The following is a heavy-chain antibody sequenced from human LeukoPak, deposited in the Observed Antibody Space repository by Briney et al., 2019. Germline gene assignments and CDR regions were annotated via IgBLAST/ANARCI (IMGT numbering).Heavy chain of an antibody. J-gene: IGHJ4*02. D-gene: IGHD3-10*01. Sequence: PSETLSLTCTVSGGSISSGGYYWSWIRQHPGKGLEWIGYIYYSGSTYYNPSLKSRVTISVDTSKNQFSLKLSSVTAADTAVYYCAKGDYYGSGSYVDYWGQGTLDTVSS. CDR1: GGSISSGGYY. CDR2: IYYSGST. V-gene: IGHV4-31*03. CDR3: AKGDYYGSGSYVDY.